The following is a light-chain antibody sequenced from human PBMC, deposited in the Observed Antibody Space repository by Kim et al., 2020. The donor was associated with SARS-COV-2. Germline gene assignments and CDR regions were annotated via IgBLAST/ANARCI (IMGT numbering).Light chain of an antibody. CDR3: QQYHRWPT. Sequence: SVSPGEGATLSCRASQSVGSNVAWYQQKAGQAPRLLIYAVSMKATGIPARFSGSGSGTEFTLTINSLQSEDFAVYYCQQYHRWPTFGQGTRVDIK. J-gene: IGKJ1*01. CDR2: AVS. CDR1: QSVGSN. V-gene: IGKV3-15*01.